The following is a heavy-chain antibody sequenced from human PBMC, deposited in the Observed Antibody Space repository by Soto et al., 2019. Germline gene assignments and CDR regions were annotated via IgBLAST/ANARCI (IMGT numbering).Heavy chain of an antibody. D-gene: IGHD5-18*01. CDR3: ARSSRGYSRRNWFDP. V-gene: IGHV4-34*01. J-gene: IGHJ5*02. Sequence: SETLSLTCAVYGGSFSGYYWSWIRQPPGKGLEWIGEINHSGSTNHNPSLKSRVTISVDTSKNQFSLKLSSVTAADTAVYYCARSSRGYSRRNWFDPWGQGTLVTVSS. CDR1: GGSFSGYY. CDR2: INHSGST.